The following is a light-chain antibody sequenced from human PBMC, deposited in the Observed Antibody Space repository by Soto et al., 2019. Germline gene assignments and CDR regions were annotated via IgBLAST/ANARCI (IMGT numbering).Light chain of an antibody. CDR2: DAS. V-gene: IGKV1-5*01. Sequence: DIQMTQSPSTLSASVGDRVTITCRASQSISSWLAWYQQKPGKAPKLLIYDASSLESGVPSRFSGSGSGTEFTLTPSPLQPADFATYYCQQYNSYPTLGQGTTVDTK. CDR1: QSISSW. J-gene: IGKJ1*01. CDR3: QQYNSYPT.